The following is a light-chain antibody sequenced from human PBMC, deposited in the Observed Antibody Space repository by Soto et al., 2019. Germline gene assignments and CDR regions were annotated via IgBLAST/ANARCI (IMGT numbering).Light chain of an antibody. V-gene: IGKV3-20*01. CDR2: GAS. CDR1: QSVSSSY. Sequence: EIVLTQSPGTLSLSPVERATLSSMASQSVSSSYLAWYQQKPGQAPRLLIYGASSRATGIPDRFSGSGSGTDFTLTISRLEPEDFAVYYCQQYGSSRTFGQGTKVDI. CDR3: QQYGSSRT. J-gene: IGKJ1*01.